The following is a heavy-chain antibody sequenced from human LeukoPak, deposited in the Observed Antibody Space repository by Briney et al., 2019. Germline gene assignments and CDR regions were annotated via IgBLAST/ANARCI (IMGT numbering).Heavy chain of an antibody. CDR2: ISSSSSYI. CDR3: AREGGYCSSTSCYFDY. Sequence: PGGSLRLSCVVSGFTFSSYWMNWVRQAPGKGLEWVSSISSSSSYIYYADSVKGRFTISRDNAKNSLYLQMNSLRAEDTAVYYCAREGGYCSSTSCYFDYWGQGTLVTVSS. J-gene: IGHJ4*02. D-gene: IGHD2-2*01. V-gene: IGHV3-21*01. CDR1: GFTFSSYW.